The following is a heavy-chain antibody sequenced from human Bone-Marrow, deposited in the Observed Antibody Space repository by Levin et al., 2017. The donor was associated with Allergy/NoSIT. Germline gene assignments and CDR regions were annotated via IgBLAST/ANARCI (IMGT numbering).Heavy chain of an antibody. D-gene: IGHD3-16*01. CDR3: ARDTVVWGPGGNDAFDI. CDR1: GYTFTSYG. Sequence: ASVKVSCKASGYTFTSYGISWVRQAPGQGLEWMGWISAYNGNTNYAQKLQGRVTMTTDTSTSTAYMELRSLRSDDTAVYYCARDTVVWGPGGNDAFDIWGQGTMVTVSS. V-gene: IGHV1-18*01. J-gene: IGHJ3*02. CDR2: ISAYNGNT.